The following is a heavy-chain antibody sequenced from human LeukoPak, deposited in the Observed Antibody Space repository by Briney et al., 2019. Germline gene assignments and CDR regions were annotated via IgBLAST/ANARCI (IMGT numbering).Heavy chain of an antibody. CDR1: GFTFSSYG. V-gene: IGHV3-30*03. Sequence: GGSLRLSCAASGFTFSSYGMHWVRQAPGKGLEWVAIISYDGSNKYYADSVKGRLTISRDNSKNTLYLQMNSLRAEDTAVYYCARAGYCSGGSCYGVDYWGQGTLVTVSS. CDR3: ARAGYCSGGSCYGVDY. CDR2: ISYDGSNK. D-gene: IGHD2-15*01. J-gene: IGHJ4*02.